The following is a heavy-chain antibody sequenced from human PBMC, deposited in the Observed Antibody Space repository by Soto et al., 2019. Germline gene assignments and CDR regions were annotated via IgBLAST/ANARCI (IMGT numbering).Heavy chain of an antibody. V-gene: IGHV3-53*01. D-gene: IGHD4-4*01. Sequence: GGSLRLSCAASGSTVSDNYMNWVRQAPGQGLEWVSTLYSGGSAYYADSVKGRFTISRDNSKNTLYLQMNSLRAEDTAVYYCAREDYNNWLDPWGQGTLVTVSS. CDR3: AREDYNNWLDP. J-gene: IGHJ5*02. CDR2: LYSGGSA. CDR1: GSTVSDNY.